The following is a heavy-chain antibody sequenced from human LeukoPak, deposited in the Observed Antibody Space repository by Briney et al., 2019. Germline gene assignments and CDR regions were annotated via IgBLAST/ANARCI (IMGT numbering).Heavy chain of an antibody. Sequence: GRSLRLSCAASGFTFSSYAMHWVRQAPGKGLEWVAVISYDGSNKYYADSVKGRFTISRDNAQNSLYLQMNSLRAEDTAVYYCARPRDSGWSKTWDYWGQGTLVTVSS. V-gene: IGHV3-30-3*01. D-gene: IGHD6-13*01. CDR1: GFTFSSYA. J-gene: IGHJ4*02. CDR2: ISYDGSNK. CDR3: ARPRDSGWSKTWDY.